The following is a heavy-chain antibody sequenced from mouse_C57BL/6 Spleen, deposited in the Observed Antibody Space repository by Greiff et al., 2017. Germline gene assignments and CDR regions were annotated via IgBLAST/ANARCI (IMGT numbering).Heavy chain of an antibody. CDR1: GYTFTSYW. CDR3: ARSFYYAMDY. V-gene: IGHV1-69*01. CDR2: IDPSDSYT. Sequence: QVQLQQPGAELVMPGASVKLSCKASGYTFTSYWMHWVKQRPGQGLEWIGEIDPSDSYTNYNQKFKGKSTLTVDKSSSTASMQLSSLTSEDSAVYYCARSFYYAMDYWGQGTSVTVSS. J-gene: IGHJ4*01.